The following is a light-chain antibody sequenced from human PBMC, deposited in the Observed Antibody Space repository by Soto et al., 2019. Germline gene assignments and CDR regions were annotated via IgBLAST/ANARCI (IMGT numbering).Light chain of an antibody. CDR1: NIGYKS. CDR3: SSYTSSSTRV. J-gene: IGLJ3*02. CDR2: YDS. V-gene: IGLV3-21*01. Sequence: SYELTQPPSVSVAPGTTARITCGRDNIGYKSVHWYQQKPGQAPVLVMYYDSERPSGIPERFSGSKSGNTASLTISGLQAEDEADYYCSSYTSSSTRVFGGGTKLTVL.